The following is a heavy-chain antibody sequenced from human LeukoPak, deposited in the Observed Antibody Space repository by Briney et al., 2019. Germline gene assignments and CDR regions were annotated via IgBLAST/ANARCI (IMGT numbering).Heavy chain of an antibody. D-gene: IGHD1-26*01. CDR3: AKVDPPIVAGARGDAFEI. CDR1: GYRFSNFG. CDR2: TSPYDDNP. Sequence: EASVKVSCKASGYRFSNFGITWVRQAPGQGLERMGWTSPYDDNPEYAKKFQGRVTMTTDTSTSTAYMELRSLRPDDTAMYYCAKVDPPIVAGARGDAFEIWGQGTLVTVSS. J-gene: IGHJ3*02. V-gene: IGHV1-18*01.